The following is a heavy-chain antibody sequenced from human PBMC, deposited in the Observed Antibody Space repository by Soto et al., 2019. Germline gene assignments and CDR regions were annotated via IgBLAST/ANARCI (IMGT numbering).Heavy chain of an antibody. D-gene: IGHD6-6*01. J-gene: IGHJ4*02. CDR1: GFTFSSYA. Sequence: PGGSLRLSFAASGFTFSSYAMGWVRQAPGKGLEWVSAISGSGGSTYYADSVKGRFTISRDNSKNTLYLQMNSLRAEDTAVYYCARANEQLVHYYFDYWGQGTLVTVSS. CDR2: ISGSGGST. CDR3: ARANEQLVHYYFDY. V-gene: IGHV3-23*01.